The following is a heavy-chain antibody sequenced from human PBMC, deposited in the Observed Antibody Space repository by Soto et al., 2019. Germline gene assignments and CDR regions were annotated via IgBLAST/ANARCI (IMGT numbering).Heavy chain of an antibody. J-gene: IGHJ4*02. CDR3: ARDPPSSTSCNHWWPGSCADY. CDR2: ISAYNGNT. V-gene: IGHV1-18*01. CDR1: GYTFTSYG. D-gene: IGHD2-2*01. Sequence: GASVKVSCKASGYTFTSYGISWVRQAPGQGLEWMGWISAYNGNTNYAQKLQGRVTMTTDTSTSTAYMELRSLRSDDTAVYYCARDPPSSTSCNHWWPGSCADYWGQGTLVTVSS.